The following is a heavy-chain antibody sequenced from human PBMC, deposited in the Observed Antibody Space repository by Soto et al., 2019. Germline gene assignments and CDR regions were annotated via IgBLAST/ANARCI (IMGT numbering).Heavy chain of an antibody. CDR2: ISTYNGNT. D-gene: IGHD6-19*01. V-gene: IGHV1-18*01. J-gene: IGHJ4*02. CDR3: AKVQFYLYTSGRKYYLDY. Sequence: QIQLVQSGAEVKKPGASVKVSCKASGYSFTSYGVSWVRQAPGQGLEWMGWISTYNGNTNYARKLQGRVTMTTDTSTSTVYMELMTLRSDDTAVYYCAKVQFYLYTSGRKYYLDYWGQGTQVTVSS. CDR1: GYSFTSYG.